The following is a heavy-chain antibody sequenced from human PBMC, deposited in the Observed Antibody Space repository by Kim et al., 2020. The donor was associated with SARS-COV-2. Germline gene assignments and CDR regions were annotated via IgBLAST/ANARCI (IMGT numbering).Heavy chain of an antibody. Sequence: CYADSVKGRFTISRDNAKNALYLQMNSLRAEDTAVYYCARAGHYYYGMDVWGQGTTVTVSS. D-gene: IGHD7-27*01. V-gene: IGHV3-21*01. CDR3: ARAGHYYYGMDV. J-gene: IGHJ6*02.